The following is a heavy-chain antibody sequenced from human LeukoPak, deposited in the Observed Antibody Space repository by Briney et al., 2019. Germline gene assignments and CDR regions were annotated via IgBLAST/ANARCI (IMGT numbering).Heavy chain of an antibody. V-gene: IGHV4-4*07. CDR1: GGSISSYY. D-gene: IGHD5-18*01. Sequence: RSSETLSLTCTVSGGSISSYYWNWIRQPAGKGLEWIGRIHTSGSTNYNPSLKSRVTMSVDTSKNQFSLKLSSVTAADTAVYYCARGGYSYGTVDYWGQGTLVTVSS. J-gene: IGHJ4*02. CDR3: ARGGYSYGTVDY. CDR2: IHTSGST.